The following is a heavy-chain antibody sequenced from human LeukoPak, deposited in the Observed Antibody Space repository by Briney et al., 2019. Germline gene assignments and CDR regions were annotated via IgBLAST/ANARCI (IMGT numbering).Heavy chain of an antibody. Sequence: GGSLRLSCAASGFTFSSYSMSWVRQAPGKGLEWVSLIYSGGSTYYADSVKGRFTISRDNSKNTLYLQMNSLRAEDTAVYYCARDRGFAMDVWGQGTTVTVSS. CDR2: IYSGGST. CDR3: ARDRGFAMDV. J-gene: IGHJ6*02. D-gene: IGHD3-10*01. CDR1: GFTFSSYS. V-gene: IGHV3-66*01.